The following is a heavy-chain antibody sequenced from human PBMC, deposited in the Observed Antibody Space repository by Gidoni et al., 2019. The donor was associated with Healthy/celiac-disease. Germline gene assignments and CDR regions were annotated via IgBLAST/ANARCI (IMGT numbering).Heavy chain of an antibody. CDR1: GFTFSNAW. V-gene: IGHV3-15*01. D-gene: IGHD6-19*01. J-gene: IGHJ4*02. CDR2: IKSKTDGGTT. Sequence: EVQLVESGGGLVKPGGSLRLSCAASGFTFSNAWMSWVRQAPGKGLGWVGRIKSKTDGGTTDYAAPVKGRFTISRDDSKNTLYLQMNSLKTEDTAVYYCTTEFGQWLVRGGYWGQGTLVTVSS. CDR3: TTEFGQWLVRGGY.